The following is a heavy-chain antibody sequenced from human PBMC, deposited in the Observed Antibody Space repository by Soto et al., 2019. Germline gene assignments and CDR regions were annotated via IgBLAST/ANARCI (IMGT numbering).Heavy chain of an antibody. CDR1: VYAFTTFW. CDR3: ARLYCTTYTCDSCFDP. D-gene: IGHD1-1*01. CDR2: LHPRASSV. Sequence: PVESLKISCTGFVYAFTTFWISWVRQMPGKGLEWMGSLHPRASSVQYPPSFHGYVTISADKSLSTAHLQRGSLHGSDNAMYSCARLYCTTYTCDSCFDPWGQGTMVTVS. J-gene: IGHJ5*02. V-gene: IGHV5-10-1*02.